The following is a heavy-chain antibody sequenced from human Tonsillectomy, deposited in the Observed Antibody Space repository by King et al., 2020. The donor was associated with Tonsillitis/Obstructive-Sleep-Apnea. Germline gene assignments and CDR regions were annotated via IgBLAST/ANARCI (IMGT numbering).Heavy chain of an antibody. J-gene: IGHJ6*03. D-gene: IGHD3-3*01. Sequence: QVQLVESGGGVVQPGTSLRLSCAASGFTFNTYGMHWVRQAPGEGLEWAALISYDGSKTYYEDSVKGRFTISRDNSKNTLYLQMHSLTVEDTAVYYCARDSVRFLEWPLINYNQHYYMDVWGKGTTVTVSS. CDR1: GFTFNTYG. CDR3: ARDSVRFLEWPLINYNQHYYMDV. CDR2: ISYDGSKT. V-gene: IGHV3-33*05.